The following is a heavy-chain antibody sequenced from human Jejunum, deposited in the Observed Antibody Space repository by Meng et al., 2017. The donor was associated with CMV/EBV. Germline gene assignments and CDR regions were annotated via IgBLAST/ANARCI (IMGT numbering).Heavy chain of an antibody. CDR3: ARLSDS. CDR1: GFPFTTYS. CDR2: ISYDGIIE. V-gene: IGHV3-30-3*01. J-gene: IGHJ4*02. Sequence: LRLSCVVSGFPFTTYSMHWVRQAPGKGLEWVAVISYDGIIEYYTDSVKGRFTISRDNSKNTLYLQMNSLRGDDTAFYYCARLSDSWGQGTLVTVSS.